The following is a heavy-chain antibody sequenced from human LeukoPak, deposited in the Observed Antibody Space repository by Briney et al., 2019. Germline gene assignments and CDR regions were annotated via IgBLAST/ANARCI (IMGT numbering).Heavy chain of an antibody. D-gene: IGHD1-26*01. J-gene: IGHJ4*02. CDR1: GWSFSGYY. V-gene: IGHV4-34*01. CDR2: INHSGST. CDR3: AEHSGSYTFDY. Sequence: PSETLSLTCAVYGWSFSGYYWSLIRQPPGKGLEWIGEINHSGSTNYNPSLKSRVTISVDTSKNQFSLKLSSVTAADTAVYYCAEHSGSYTFDYWGQGTLVTVSS.